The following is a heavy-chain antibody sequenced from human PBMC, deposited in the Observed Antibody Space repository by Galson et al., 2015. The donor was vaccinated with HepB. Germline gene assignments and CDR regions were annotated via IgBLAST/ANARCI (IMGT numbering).Heavy chain of an antibody. CDR1: GYTFTSYG. CDR2: ISAYNGNT. Sequence: SVKVSCKASGYTFTSYGISWVRQAPGQGLEWMGWISAYNGNTNYAQKPQGRVTMTTGTSTSTAYMELRSLRSDDTAVYYCARDSGRYYYYYGMDVWGQGTTVTVSS. D-gene: IGHD6-25*01. CDR3: ARDSGRYYYYYGMDV. J-gene: IGHJ6*02. V-gene: IGHV1-18*04.